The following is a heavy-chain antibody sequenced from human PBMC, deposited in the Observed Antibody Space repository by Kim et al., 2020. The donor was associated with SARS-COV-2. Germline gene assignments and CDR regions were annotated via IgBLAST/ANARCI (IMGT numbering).Heavy chain of an antibody. CDR1: GFTFSSYA. J-gene: IGHJ5*02. CDR3: ARAPGSSSWYRLDWFDP. CDR2: ISYDGSNK. D-gene: IGHD6-13*01. Sequence: GGSLRLSCAASGFTFSSYAMHWVRQAPGKGLEWVAVISYDGSNKYYADSVKGRFTISRDNSKNTLYLQMNSLRAEDTAVYYCARAPGSSSWYRLDWFDPWGQGTLVTVSS. V-gene: IGHV3-30*04.